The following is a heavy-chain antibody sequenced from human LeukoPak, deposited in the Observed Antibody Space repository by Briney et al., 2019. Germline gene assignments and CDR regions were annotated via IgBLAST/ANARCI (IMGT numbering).Heavy chain of an antibody. Sequence: GRSLRLSCAASGFIFSNYAIHWVRQAPGKGLEWVAAVSYDGNLQHYADAVKGRFTISRDNSKNTLYLQMNSLRAEDTAVYYCAKDGVGELRYFDWLLRTPFYYYYMDVWGKGTTVTISS. CDR1: GFIFSNYA. CDR3: AKDGVGELRYFDWLLRTPFYYYYMDV. J-gene: IGHJ6*03. CDR2: VSYDGNLQ. D-gene: IGHD3-9*01. V-gene: IGHV3-30*18.